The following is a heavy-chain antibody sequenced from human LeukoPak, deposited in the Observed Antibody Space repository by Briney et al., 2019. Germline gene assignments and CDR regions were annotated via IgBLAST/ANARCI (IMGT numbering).Heavy chain of an antibody. D-gene: IGHD3-9*01. CDR3: AKDRGYYDILTGYFDY. CDR1: GFTFSSYA. J-gene: IGHJ4*02. Sequence: GGSLRLSCAAAGFTFSSYAMSWVRQAPGKGLEWVSAISGSGGSTYYADSVKGRFTISRDNSKNSLYLQMNSLRAEDTALYYCAKDRGYYDILTGYFDYWGQGTLVTVSS. V-gene: IGHV3-23*01. CDR2: ISGSGGST.